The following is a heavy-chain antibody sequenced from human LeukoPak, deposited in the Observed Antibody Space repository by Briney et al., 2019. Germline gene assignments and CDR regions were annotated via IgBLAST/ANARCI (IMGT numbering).Heavy chain of an antibody. CDR1: GFTFSSYG. V-gene: IGHV3-23*01. CDR2: ISGSGGST. D-gene: IGHD3-10*01. CDR3: ARGGGLFDY. Sequence: GGSLRLSCAASGFTFSSYGMSWVRQAPGKGLEWVSAISGSGGSTYYADSVKGRFTISRDNAKSSMWLQMNSLRDEDTAVYYCARGGGLFDYWGQGTLVTVSS. J-gene: IGHJ4*02.